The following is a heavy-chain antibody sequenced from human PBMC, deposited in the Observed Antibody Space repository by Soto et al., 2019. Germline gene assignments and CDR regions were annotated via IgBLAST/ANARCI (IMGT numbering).Heavy chain of an antibody. Sequence: GGSLRLSCEASGFSFSTYSMHWVRQAPGKGLEWVSSIGRRSDIYYADSVKGRFTVSRDNAKNSVSLQMNSLRDEDTAVYYCAREETAWPLAYGLDVWGQGXTVTVYS. CDR1: GFSFSTYS. D-gene: IGHD2-21*02. CDR2: IGRRSDI. J-gene: IGHJ6*02. CDR3: AREETAWPLAYGLDV. V-gene: IGHV3-21*01.